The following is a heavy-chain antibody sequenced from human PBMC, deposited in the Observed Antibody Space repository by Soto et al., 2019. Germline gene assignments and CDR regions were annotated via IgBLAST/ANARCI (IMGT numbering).Heavy chain of an antibody. CDR1: GYTFTSYA. J-gene: IGHJ6*02. CDR3: ARVTWGATRNYYYYCGMDV. Sequence: ASVKVSCKASGYTFTSYAMHWVRQAPGQRLEWMGWINAGNGNTKYSQKFQGRVTITRDTSASTAYMELSSLRSEDTAVYYCARVTWGATRNYYYYCGMDVWGQGTTVTVSS. CDR2: INAGNGNT. V-gene: IGHV1-3*01. D-gene: IGHD1-26*01.